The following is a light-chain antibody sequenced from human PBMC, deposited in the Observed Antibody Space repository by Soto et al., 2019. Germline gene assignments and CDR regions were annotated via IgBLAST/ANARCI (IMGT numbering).Light chain of an antibody. J-gene: IGKJ5*01. CDR1: QGISNS. CDR3: QQANSFPIT. V-gene: IGKV1-12*01. CDR2: AAS. Sequence: DIQMTQSPSSVSSSLGDRITITFRASQGISNSLAWYQQKPGKAPKLLIYAASSLQSGVPSRFGGSGSGTDFTLTIDSLQPEDFATYFCQQANSFPITFGQGTRLEIK.